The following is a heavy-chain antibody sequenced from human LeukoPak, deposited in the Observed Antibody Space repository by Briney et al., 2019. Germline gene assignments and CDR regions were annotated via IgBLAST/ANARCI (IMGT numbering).Heavy chain of an antibody. D-gene: IGHD5-18*01. V-gene: IGHV4-59*01. Sequence: KPSETLSLTCTVSGGSMSDYYWTWIRQPPGKGLEWIGYIYYTGSTNYNPSLKSRVTISVDTSKNQLSLKLTSVTAADTAVYYCATGRGYSYGSFDYWGQGTLVTVSS. CDR2: IYYTGST. CDR3: ATGRGYSYGSFDY. J-gene: IGHJ4*02. CDR1: GGSMSDYY.